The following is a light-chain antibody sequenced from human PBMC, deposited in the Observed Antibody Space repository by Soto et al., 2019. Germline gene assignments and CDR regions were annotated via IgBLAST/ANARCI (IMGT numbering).Light chain of an antibody. CDR2: DVS. CDR3: SSYTSSSTDVV. CDR1: SSDVGGYNY. J-gene: IGLJ2*01. V-gene: IGLV2-14*01. Sequence: QSVLTQPASVSGSPGQSITISCTGTSSDVGGYNYVSWYHQHPGKAPKLMIYDVSNRPSGGSNRFAGSKSGNTASLTISGLQAEDEADYYCSSYTSSSTDVVFGGGTKLTVL.